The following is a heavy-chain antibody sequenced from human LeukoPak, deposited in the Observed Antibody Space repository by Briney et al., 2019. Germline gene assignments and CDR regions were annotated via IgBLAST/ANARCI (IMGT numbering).Heavy chain of an antibody. D-gene: IGHD4-17*01. CDR1: GFTLRSYT. J-gene: IGHJ3*02. V-gene: IGHV3-21*01. CDR2: IGISSNKI. CDR3: ARVLTVTTFDAFDI. Sequence: EGSLRLSCAASGFTLRSYTMNWVRQAPGKGLEWVSSIGISSNKIYYADSVKGRFTISRDNSKNTLYLQMNSLRAEDTAVYYCARVLTVTTFDAFDIWGQGTMVTVSS.